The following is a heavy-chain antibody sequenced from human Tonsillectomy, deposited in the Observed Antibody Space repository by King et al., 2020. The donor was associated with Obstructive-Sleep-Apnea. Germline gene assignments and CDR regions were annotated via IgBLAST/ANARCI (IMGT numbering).Heavy chain of an antibody. CDR1: GFTFSSYG. Sequence: QLVQSGGGVVQPGRSLRLSCAASGFTFSSYGMHWVRQAPGKGLEWVAVISYDGSNKYYADSVKGRFTISRDNSKNTLYLQMNSLRAEDTAVYYCAEDLLAAAGVTTFDYWGQGTLVTVSS. CDR3: AEDLLAAAGVTTFDY. J-gene: IGHJ4*02. V-gene: IGHV3-30*18. D-gene: IGHD6-13*01. CDR2: ISYDGSNK.